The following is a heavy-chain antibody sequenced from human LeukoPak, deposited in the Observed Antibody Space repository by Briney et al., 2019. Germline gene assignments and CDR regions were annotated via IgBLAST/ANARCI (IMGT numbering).Heavy chain of an antibody. J-gene: IGHJ4*02. CDR3: ASSAAAGSYFDY. CDR2: IYYSGST. V-gene: IGHV4-31*03. D-gene: IGHD6-13*01. Sequence: KSSQTLSLTCTVSGGSISSGGYYWSWIRQHPGKGLEWIGYIYYSGSTYYNPSLKSRVTISVDTSKNQFSLKLSSVTAADTAVYYCASSAAAGSYFDYWGQGTLVTVSS. CDR1: GGSISSGGYY.